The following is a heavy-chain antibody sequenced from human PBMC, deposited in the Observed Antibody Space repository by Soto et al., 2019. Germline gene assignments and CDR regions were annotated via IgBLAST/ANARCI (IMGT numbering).Heavy chain of an antibody. CDR3: ARGIVVVPAAIGDAFDI. CDR1: GGSISSSSYY. D-gene: IGHD2-2*01. J-gene: IGHJ3*02. V-gene: IGHV4-39*01. Sequence: QLQLQESGPGLVKPSETLSLTCTVSGGSISSSSYYWGWIRQPPGKGLEWIGSIYYSGSTYYNPSLKSRVTISVDTSKNQFSLKLSSVTAADTAVYYCARGIVVVPAAIGDAFDIWGQGTMVTVSS. CDR2: IYYSGST.